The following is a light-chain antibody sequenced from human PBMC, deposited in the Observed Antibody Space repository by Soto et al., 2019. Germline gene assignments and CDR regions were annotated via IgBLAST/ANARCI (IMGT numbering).Light chain of an antibody. CDR3: QQYNSYPT. J-gene: IGKJ1*01. CDR2: KAS. CDR1: QSISSW. V-gene: IGKV1-5*03. Sequence: DLQMTQSPSTLSASVGDRVTITCRARQSISSWLAWYQQKPGKAPKVLIYKASSLESGVPSRFSGSGSGTEFTLTISSLQPEDFATYYCQQYNSYPTFGQGTKVEIK.